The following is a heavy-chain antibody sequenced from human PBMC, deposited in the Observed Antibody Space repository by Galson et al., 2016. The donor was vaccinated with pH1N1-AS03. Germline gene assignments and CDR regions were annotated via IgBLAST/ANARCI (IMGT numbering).Heavy chain of an antibody. D-gene: IGHD3-22*01. J-gene: IGHJ4*02. CDR1: GFTFSNYW. CDR3: ARDHTDVDGSAYYDGHDS. CDR2: IKRDGSET. Sequence: SLRLSCAVSGFTFSNYWMTWVRQAPGKGLEWVANIKRDGSETHYVDSVKGRFTISRDNAENSLYLQMNSLRAEDTALYYCARDHTDVDGSAYYDGHDSWGQGTLVTVSS. V-gene: IGHV3-7*03.